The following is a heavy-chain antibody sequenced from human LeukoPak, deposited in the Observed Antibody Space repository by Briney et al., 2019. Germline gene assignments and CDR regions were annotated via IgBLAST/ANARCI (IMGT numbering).Heavy chain of an antibody. CDR1: GFTFSSYG. D-gene: IGHD6-19*01. CDR2: IWYDGSNK. Sequence: GKSLRLSCAASGFTFSSYGMLWVRQAPGKGLEWVAVIWYDGSNKYYADSVKGRFTISRDNSKNTLYLQMNSLRAEDTAVYYCAKDHEQWLTYFDYWGRGTLVTVSS. J-gene: IGHJ4*02. CDR3: AKDHEQWLTYFDY. V-gene: IGHV3-33*06.